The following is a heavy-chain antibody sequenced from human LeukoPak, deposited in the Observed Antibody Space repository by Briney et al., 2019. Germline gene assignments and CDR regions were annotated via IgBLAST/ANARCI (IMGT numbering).Heavy chain of an antibody. Sequence: ASVKVSCKASGYTFTGYHILWVRQAPGQGLEWMGRINPNTGETNFAQKFQGRVTMTRDTSITTAFMELSSLRPDDTAVYFCARDQGSLTRSWYTGYWGQGTQVTVSS. V-gene: IGHV1-2*06. J-gene: IGHJ4*02. D-gene: IGHD6-13*01. CDR2: INPNTGET. CDR1: GYTFTGYH. CDR3: ARDQGSLTRSWYTGY.